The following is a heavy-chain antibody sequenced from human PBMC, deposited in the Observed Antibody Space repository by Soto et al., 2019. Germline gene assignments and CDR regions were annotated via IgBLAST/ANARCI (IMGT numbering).Heavy chain of an antibody. Sequence: SGPTLVNPTQTLTLTCTFSGFSLSTSGMCVSWIRQPPGKALEWLALIDWDDDKYYSTSLKTRLTISKDTSKNQVVLTMTNMDPVDTATYYCARIKYYDSSSYKWAFDIWGQGTMVTVSS. V-gene: IGHV2-70*01. CDR1: GFSLSTSGMC. J-gene: IGHJ3*02. D-gene: IGHD3-22*01. CDR3: ARIKYYDSSSYKWAFDI. CDR2: IDWDDDK.